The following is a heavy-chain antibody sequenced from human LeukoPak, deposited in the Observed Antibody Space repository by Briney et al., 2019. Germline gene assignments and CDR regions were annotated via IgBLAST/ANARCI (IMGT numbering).Heavy chain of an antibody. J-gene: IGHJ4*02. CDR2: INHSGSS. CDR3: ARSYNRVVLLYY. D-gene: IGHD3-10*01. Sequence: SETLSLTCTVSGGSISSYYWTWIRQPPGKGLESIGEINHSGSSNYNPSLKSRVTISVDTSKHQFSLKLSSVTAADTAVYYCARSYNRVVLLYYWGQGTLVTVSS. CDR1: GGSISSYY. V-gene: IGHV4-34*01.